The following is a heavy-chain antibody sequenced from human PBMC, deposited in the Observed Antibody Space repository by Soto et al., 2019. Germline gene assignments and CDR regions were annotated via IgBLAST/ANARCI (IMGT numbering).Heavy chain of an antibody. CDR2: INHSGST. CDR3: ARVRHGGWLAYYYYYGMDV. J-gene: IGHJ6*02. V-gene: IGHV4-34*01. CDR1: GGSFSCYY. D-gene: IGHD6-19*01. Sequence: SETLSRTCAVYGGSFSCYYWSWIRQPPGKGLEWIGEINHSGSTNYNPSLKSRVTISVDTSKNQFSLKLSSVTAADTAVYYCARVRHGGWLAYYYYYGMDVWGQGTTVTVSS.